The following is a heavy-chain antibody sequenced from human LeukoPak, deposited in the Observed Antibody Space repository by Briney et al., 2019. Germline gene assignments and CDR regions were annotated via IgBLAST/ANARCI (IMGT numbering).Heavy chain of an antibody. CDR2: IYYSGST. CDR1: GCSISSYY. D-gene: IGHD3-3*01. Sequence: SQTLSLTCTVSGCSISSYYWSCIRQPPGNRMEWIGLIYYSGSTKYNPSLKSRVTISVDTSKNQFSLKLSSVTAADTAVYYCASRSSIWSGYQDTLYYFDSWGEGTLVTVSS. CDR3: ASRSSIWSGYQDTLYYFDS. V-gene: IGHV4-59*01. J-gene: IGHJ4*02.